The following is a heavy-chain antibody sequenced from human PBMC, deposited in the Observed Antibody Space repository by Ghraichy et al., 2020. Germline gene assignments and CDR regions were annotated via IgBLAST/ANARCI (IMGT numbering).Heavy chain of an antibody. CDR1: GFALSSYW. D-gene: IGHD2-8*02. Sequence: GGSLRLSCVASGFALSSYWMSWVRQAPGKGLEWVSSIRRGRSDKYYADSVKGRFTISRDNAKNSLYLQMNSLRVEDTAVYYCARLVTIPGAVDMCGQGVYGSERIYIDSCNAGFSNSRDNVNSDLDQQKMCLRVKSTAVDYCAGHYRTSGVSNLGSLDVWGQGTTVTASS. CDR2: IRRGRSDK. V-gene: IGHV3-21*01. CDR3: ARLVTIPGAVDMCGQGVYGSERIYIDSCNAGFSNSRDNVNSDLDQQKMCLRVKSTAVDYCAGHYRTSGVSNLGSLDV. J-gene: IGHJ6*02.